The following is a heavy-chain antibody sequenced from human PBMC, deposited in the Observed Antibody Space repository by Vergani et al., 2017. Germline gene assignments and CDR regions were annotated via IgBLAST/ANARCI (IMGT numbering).Heavy chain of an antibody. V-gene: IGHV5-51*01. D-gene: IGHD1-1*01. Sequence: EVELVQSGPEMRKPGESLKISCKGSEYSFGNYWIGWVRQMPGKGLEWMGIIYPADSYTRYSPSFQGQVTISADKSISTAFLKWDSLKATDTALYYCARHTTYTDSWGQGTLVTVSS. CDR3: ARHTTYTDS. CDR2: IYPADSYT. CDR1: EYSFGNYW. J-gene: IGHJ4*02.